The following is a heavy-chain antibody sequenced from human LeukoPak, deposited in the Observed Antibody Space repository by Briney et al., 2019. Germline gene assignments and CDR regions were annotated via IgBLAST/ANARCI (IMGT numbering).Heavy chain of an antibody. V-gene: IGHV5-51*01. D-gene: IGHD2/OR15-2a*01. J-gene: IGHJ4*02. CDR2: IYPGDSDDT. Sequence: AYLKISCKGSGYSFTNYWIGWVRRMPGKGLDWMGIIYPGDSDDTTYSPSFQGLVPFSADNSISAAYLQWSSLQASDTAIYYCARLLGPNRALDFWGKGTLVTVSS. CDR1: GYSFTNYW. CDR3: ARLLGPNRALDF.